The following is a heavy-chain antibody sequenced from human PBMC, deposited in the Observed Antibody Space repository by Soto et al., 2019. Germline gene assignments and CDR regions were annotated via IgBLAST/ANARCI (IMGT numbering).Heavy chain of an antibody. CDR3: AGRRKCTSCLSDYYYYGMDV. J-gene: IGHJ6*02. CDR1: GYRFTSYW. D-gene: IGHD2-2*01. V-gene: IGHV5-51*01. CDR2: IYPGDSDT. Sequence: GESLKISCKGSGYRFTSYWSGWVRQMPGKGLEWMGIIYPGDSDTRYSPSFQGQVTISADKSVSTAYLQWSSLKASDTAMYYCAGRRKCTSCLSDYYYYGMDVWGQGTTVTVSS.